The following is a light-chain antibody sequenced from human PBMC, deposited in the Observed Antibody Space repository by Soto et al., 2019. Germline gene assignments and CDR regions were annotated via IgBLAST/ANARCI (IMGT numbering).Light chain of an antibody. CDR2: AAS. CDR3: LQYNSYPNT. CDR1: QGIGNY. V-gene: IGKV1-16*02. Sequence: DIQMNHYPSSLSASVGDRVTITCRASQGIGNYLAWFQQRPGKAPKSLIYAASSLQSGVPSKFSSSRSGTDFNHPISRLQPEDLASYYCLQYNSYPNTFCGGTPVAI. J-gene: IGKJ4*01.